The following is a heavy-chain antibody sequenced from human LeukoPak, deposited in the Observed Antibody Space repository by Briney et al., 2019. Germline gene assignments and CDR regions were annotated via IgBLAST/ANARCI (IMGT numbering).Heavy chain of an antibody. Sequence: SGTLSLTCTVSGGSISSSSYYWGWIRQPPVKGLEWIGSIYYSGSTYYNPSLKSRVTISVDTSKNQFSLKLSSVTAADTAVYYCARHVYVAAALDYWGQGTLVTVSS. J-gene: IGHJ4*02. CDR1: GGSISSSSYY. V-gene: IGHV4-39*01. D-gene: IGHD6-13*01. CDR2: IYYSGST. CDR3: ARHVYVAAALDY.